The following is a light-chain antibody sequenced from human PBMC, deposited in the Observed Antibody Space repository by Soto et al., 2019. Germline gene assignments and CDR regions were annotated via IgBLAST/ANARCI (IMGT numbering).Light chain of an antibody. Sequence: QSALTQPASVSGSPGQSITISCTGTSSDVGGYNYVSWYQQYPCKVPKLMIYDVSNRPSRVSNRFSGSKSGNTASLTISGLQAEDEADYYCSSYTSTNTPVVFGGGTKLTVL. CDR2: DVS. CDR1: SSDVGGYNY. CDR3: SSYTSTNTPVV. V-gene: IGLV2-14*01. J-gene: IGLJ2*01.